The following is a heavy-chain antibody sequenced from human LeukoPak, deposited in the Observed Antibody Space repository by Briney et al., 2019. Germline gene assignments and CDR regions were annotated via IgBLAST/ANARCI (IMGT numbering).Heavy chain of an antibody. Sequence: PSQTLSLTCAVSGGSISSGGYSWSWIRQPPGKGLEWIGRIYTSGSTNYNPSLKSRVTMSVDTSKNQFSLKLRSVTAADTAVYYCAREYSYGLGYFDYWGQGTLVTVSS. V-gene: IGHV4-61*02. J-gene: IGHJ4*02. CDR2: IYTSGST. CDR3: AREYSYGLGYFDY. D-gene: IGHD5-18*01. CDR1: GGSISSGGYS.